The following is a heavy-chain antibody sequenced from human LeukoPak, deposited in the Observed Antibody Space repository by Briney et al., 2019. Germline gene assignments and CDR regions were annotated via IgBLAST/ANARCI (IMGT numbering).Heavy chain of an antibody. CDR1: GGSFSGYY. V-gene: IGHV4-34*01. CDR3: ARGHCSGGSCYSGFDY. CDR2: INHSGST. D-gene: IGHD2-15*01. Sequence: PSESLSLTCAVYGGSFSGYYWSWIRQPPGKGLEWIGEINHSGSTNYNPSLKSRVTISVDTSKNQFSLKLSSLTAADPAVLYYARGHCSGGSCYSGFDYWGQGNLVTVSS. J-gene: IGHJ4*02.